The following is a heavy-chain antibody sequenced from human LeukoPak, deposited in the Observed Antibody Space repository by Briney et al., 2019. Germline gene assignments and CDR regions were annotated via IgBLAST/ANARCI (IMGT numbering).Heavy chain of an antibody. CDR3: ARFYGSGAASDH. CDR2: MNPNSGNT. V-gene: IGHV1-8*01. D-gene: IGHD3-10*01. Sequence: GASVKVSCKASGYTFTSYDINWVRQATGQGLEWMGWMNPNSGNTGYAQKFRGRVTMTRNTSISTAYMELSSLRSEDTAVYYCARFYGSGAASDHWGQGTLVTVSS. CDR1: GYTFTSYD. J-gene: IGHJ4*02.